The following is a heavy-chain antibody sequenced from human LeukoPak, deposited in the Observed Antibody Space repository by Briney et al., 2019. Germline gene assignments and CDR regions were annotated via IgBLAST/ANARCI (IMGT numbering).Heavy chain of an antibody. J-gene: IGHJ6*02. CDR1: GFTFSRYS. V-gene: IGHV3-48*01. D-gene: IGHD2-15*01. CDR3: AKGVVVPWWNGMDV. CDR2: ISSSSSTI. Sequence: PGGSLRLSCAASGFTFSRYSMNWVRQAPGKGLEWVSYISSSSSTIYYADSVKGRFTISRDNAKNSLYLQMNSLRAEDTAVYDCAKGVVVPWWNGMDVWGQGTTVTVSS.